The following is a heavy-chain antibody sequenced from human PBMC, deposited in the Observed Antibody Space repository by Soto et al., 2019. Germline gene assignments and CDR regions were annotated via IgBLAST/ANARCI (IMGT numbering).Heavy chain of an antibody. CDR3: ARQHDCSGGSCYSGALGY. CDR2: IYYSGST. D-gene: IGHD2-15*01. CDR1: GGSISSSSYY. J-gene: IGHJ4*02. Sequence: SETLSLTCTVSGGSISSSSYYWGWIRLPPGKGLEWIGSIYYSGSTYYNPSLKSRVTISVDTSKNQFSLKLSSVTAADTAVYYCARQHDCSGGSCYSGALGYWGQGTLVTVSS. V-gene: IGHV4-39*01.